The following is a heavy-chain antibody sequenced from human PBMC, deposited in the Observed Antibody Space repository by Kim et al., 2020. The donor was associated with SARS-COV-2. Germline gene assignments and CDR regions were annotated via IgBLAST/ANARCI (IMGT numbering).Heavy chain of an antibody. V-gene: IGHV3-33*06. J-gene: IGHJ2*01. Sequence: GGSLRLSCAASGFTFSSYGMHWVRQAPGKGLEWVAVIWYDGSNKYYADSVKGRFTISRDNSKNTLYLQMNSLRAEDTAVYYCAKDRRITMVRGDFDLWGRGTLVTVSS. CDR2: IWYDGSNK. D-gene: IGHD3-10*01. CDR1: GFTFSSYG. CDR3: AKDRRITMVRGDFDL.